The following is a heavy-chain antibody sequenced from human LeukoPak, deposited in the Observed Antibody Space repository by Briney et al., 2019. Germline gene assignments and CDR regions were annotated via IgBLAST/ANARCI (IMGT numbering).Heavy chain of an antibody. CDR2: INGDGSST. Sequence: GGSLRLSCAASGFTFSTYWIHWVRQAPGKGLVWVSHINGDGSSTSYADSVKGRFAISRNNAKNTLYLQMNSLRAEDTAVYYCARTMTGAFFDYWGQGALVTVSS. CDR3: ARTMTGAFFDY. V-gene: IGHV3-74*01. J-gene: IGHJ4*02. D-gene: IGHD3-9*01. CDR1: GFTFSTYW.